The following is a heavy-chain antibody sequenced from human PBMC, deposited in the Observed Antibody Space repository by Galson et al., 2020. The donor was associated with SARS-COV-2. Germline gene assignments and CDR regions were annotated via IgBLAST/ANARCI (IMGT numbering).Heavy chain of an antibody. D-gene: IGHD3-22*01. CDR3: AKRHRDSSGFDY. J-gene: IGHJ4*02. Sequence: PGESLKISCAASGFTFSSYAINWLRQAPGKGLEWVSGISRSGSATYYAGSAKGRFTTSRDNSQNTLYLQMNGLRAEDTAIHYCAKRHRDSSGFDYWGQGARVTVSS. CDR2: ISRSGSAT. CDR1: GFTFSSYA. V-gene: IGHV3-23*01.